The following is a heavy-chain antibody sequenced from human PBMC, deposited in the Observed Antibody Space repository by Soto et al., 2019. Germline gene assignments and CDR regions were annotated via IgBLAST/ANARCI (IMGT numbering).Heavy chain of an antibody. CDR3: AKDKGITAQKYYFDY. CDR2: ISYDGSNK. V-gene: IGHV3-30*18. J-gene: IGHJ4*02. D-gene: IGHD6-13*01. Sequence: PGGSLRLSCAASGFTFSSYNMHWVRQAPGKGLEWVALISYDGSNKYYADTVRGRFTISRDNSKNTLYLQMNSLTAEDTAFYYCAKDKGITAQKYYFDYWGQGTLVTVSS. CDR1: GFTFSSYN.